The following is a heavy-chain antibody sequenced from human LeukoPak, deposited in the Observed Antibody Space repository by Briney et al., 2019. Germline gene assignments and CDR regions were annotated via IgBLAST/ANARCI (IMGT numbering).Heavy chain of an antibody. Sequence: DPSETLSLTCTVSGGSIDRSSYYWGWIRQPPGKGLEWIGSIYYSGNTYHNSSLKSRITISVNTTKNQVALKLSSVTAADTAVYYCARVRGPDGWFAPWGQGTLVSVSS. V-gene: IGHV4-39*01. CDR3: ARVRGPDGWFAP. CDR2: IYYSGNT. CDR1: GGSIDRSSYY. J-gene: IGHJ5*02.